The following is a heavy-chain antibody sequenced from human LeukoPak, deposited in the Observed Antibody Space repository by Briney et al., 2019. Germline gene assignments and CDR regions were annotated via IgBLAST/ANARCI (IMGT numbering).Heavy chain of an antibody. V-gene: IGHV3-11*01. CDR3: ARDRGYSSSWGSFDY. CDR1: GFTFSTSW. J-gene: IGHJ4*02. Sequence: GGSLRLSCVASGFTFSTSWMSWVRQAPGKGLEWVSYISSSGSTIYYEDSVKGRFTISRDNAKNSLYLQMNSLRAEDTAVYYCARDRGYSSSWGSFDYWGQGTLVTVSS. CDR2: ISSSGSTI. D-gene: IGHD6-13*01.